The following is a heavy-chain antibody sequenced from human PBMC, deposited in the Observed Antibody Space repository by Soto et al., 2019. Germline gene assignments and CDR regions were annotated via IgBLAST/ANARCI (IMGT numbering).Heavy chain of an antibody. CDR3: ARGRGELRFDP. CDR2: ISTYNGNT. CDR1: GYNFSSYG. V-gene: IGHV1-18*01. D-gene: IGHD1-7*01. Sequence: QVQLVQSGAEVKKPGASVKVSCKASGYNFSSYGISWVRQAPGQGLEWVGWISTYNGNTDYGQKLQGRVTMTTDTSTSTAYMELRTLRSDDTAVYYCARGRGELRFDPWGQGTLVTVSS. J-gene: IGHJ5*02.